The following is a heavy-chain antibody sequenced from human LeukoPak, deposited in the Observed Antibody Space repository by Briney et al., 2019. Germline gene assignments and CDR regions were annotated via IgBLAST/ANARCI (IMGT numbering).Heavy chain of an antibody. CDR2: IAYDGSNK. J-gene: IGHJ4*02. Sequence: PGGSLRLSCAASGFTFSSYGMHWVRQAPGKGLEWVAVIAYDGSNKYYADSVKGRFTISGDNSKNTVFLQMNSPRAEDTAVYYCAKEVYHDSSAYSDYWGQGTLVTVSS. D-gene: IGHD3-22*01. CDR3: AKEVYHDSSAYSDY. V-gene: IGHV3-30*18. CDR1: GFTFSSYG.